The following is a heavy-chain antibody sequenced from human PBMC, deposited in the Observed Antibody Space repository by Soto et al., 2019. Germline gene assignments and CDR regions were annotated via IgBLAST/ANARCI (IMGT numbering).Heavy chain of an antibody. CDR2: ISYDGSNK. CDR3: AREGIVVVPAAILGNDAFDI. CDR1: GFTFSSYA. D-gene: IGHD2-2*02. Sequence: ESGGGVVQPGRSLRLSCAASGFTFSSYAMHWVRQAPGKGLEWVAVISYDGSNKYYADSVKGRFTISRDNSKNTLYLQMNSLRAEDTAVYYCAREGIVVVPAAILGNDAFDIWGQGTMVTVSS. V-gene: IGHV3-30-3*01. J-gene: IGHJ3*02.